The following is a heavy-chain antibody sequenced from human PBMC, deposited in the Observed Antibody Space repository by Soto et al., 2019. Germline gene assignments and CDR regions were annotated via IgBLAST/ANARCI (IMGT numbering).Heavy chain of an antibody. CDR2: INPNSGGT. CDR3: AREGYCSSTSCYTNQYYYYGMDV. Sequence: EASVKVSCKASGYTFTGYYMQWVRQAPGQGLEWMGWINPNSGGTNYAQKFQGWVTMTRDTSISTAYMELSRLRSDDTAVYYCAREGYCSSTSCYTNQYYYYGMDVWGQGTTVTVSS. CDR1: GYTFTGYY. D-gene: IGHD2-2*02. J-gene: IGHJ6*02. V-gene: IGHV1-2*04.